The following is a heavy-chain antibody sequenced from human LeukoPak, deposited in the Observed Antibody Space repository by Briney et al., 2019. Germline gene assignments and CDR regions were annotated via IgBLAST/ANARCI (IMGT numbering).Heavy chain of an antibody. J-gene: IGHJ4*02. CDR1: GFTFSSYA. CDR2: ISGSGGST. CDR3: AKITGCSSTSCYSH. V-gene: IGHV3-23*01. D-gene: IGHD2-2*01. Sequence: PGGSLRLSCAASGFTFSSYAMSWVRQAPGKGLEWVSAISGSGGSTYYADSVKGRFTISRDNSKNTLYLQMNSLRAEDTAVYYCAKITGCSSTSCYSHWGQGTLVTVSS.